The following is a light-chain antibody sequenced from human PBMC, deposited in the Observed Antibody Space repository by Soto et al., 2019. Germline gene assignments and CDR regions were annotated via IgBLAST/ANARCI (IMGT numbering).Light chain of an antibody. V-gene: IGKV1-39*01. Sequence: DIPMNQSPSSLSASVGDRVTITCRASQSISSYLNWYQQKPGKAPKLLIYAASSLQSWVPSRFSGSGSGTDFTLTISSLQPEDFATYYCQQSDSTPYTFGQGTKLEIK. CDR1: QSISSY. CDR2: AAS. CDR3: QQSDSTPYT. J-gene: IGKJ2*01.